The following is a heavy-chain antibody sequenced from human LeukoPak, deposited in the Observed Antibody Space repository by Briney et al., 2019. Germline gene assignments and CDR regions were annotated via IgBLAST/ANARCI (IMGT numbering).Heavy chain of an antibody. J-gene: IGHJ3*02. CDR2: ASATGSIT. Sequence: GGSLRLSCAASGFTFNSHAMSWVRRAPGQGLEWVSSASATGSITYYTDSVEGRFTISKDNSKNTLYLQMNSLRSEDTAVYYCAIPYYYDSSGYSDDAFDIWGQGTMVTVSS. D-gene: IGHD3-22*01. CDR1: GFTFNSHA. V-gene: IGHV3-23*01. CDR3: AIPYYYDSSGYSDDAFDI.